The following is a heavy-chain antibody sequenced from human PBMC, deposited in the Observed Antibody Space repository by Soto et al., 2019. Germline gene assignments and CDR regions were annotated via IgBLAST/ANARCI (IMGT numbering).Heavy chain of an antibody. Sequence: HILAKDGRFSWLSHNSNAVGVSLIRQPPGKALEWLALIYWHDDKRYSPSLKSRLSITKDTSKNQVVLTMTDMDPVDTATVYCANRGRDTVVQH. V-gene: IGHV2-5*01. D-gene: IGHD2-21*01. CDR2: IYWHDDK. J-gene: IGHJ1*01. CDR3: ANRGRDTVVQH. CDR1: WLSHNSNAVG.